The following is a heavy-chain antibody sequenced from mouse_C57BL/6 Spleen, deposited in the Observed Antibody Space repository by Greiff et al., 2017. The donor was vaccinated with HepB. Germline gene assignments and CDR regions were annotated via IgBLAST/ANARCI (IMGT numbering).Heavy chain of an antibody. Sequence: QVQLQQPGAELVKPGASVKLSCKASGYTFTSYWMHWVKQRPGRGLEWIGRIDPNSGGTKYNEKFKSKATLTVDKPSSTAYIQLSSLTSEDSAVYYCARSYYGSSYDWWYFDVWGTGTTVTVSS. CDR2: IDPNSGGT. D-gene: IGHD1-1*01. CDR3: ARSYYGSSYDWWYFDV. V-gene: IGHV1-72*01. CDR1: GYTFTSYW. J-gene: IGHJ1*03.